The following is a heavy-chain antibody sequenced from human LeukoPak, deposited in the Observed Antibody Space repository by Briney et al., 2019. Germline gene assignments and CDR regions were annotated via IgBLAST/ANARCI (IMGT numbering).Heavy chain of an antibody. CDR1: GHSIRSVSDY. Sequence: SETLSLTCTLSGHSIRSVSDYWSWIRQPAGKGLEWIGLYSSGNIDYNPSLQSRVTISVDRSKNEISLKLSSVTAADTAVYYCARFPVSLIAFDHWGPGTPVIVSS. CDR3: ARFPVSLIAFDH. CDR2: YSSGNI. V-gene: IGHV4-61*02. J-gene: IGHJ4*02.